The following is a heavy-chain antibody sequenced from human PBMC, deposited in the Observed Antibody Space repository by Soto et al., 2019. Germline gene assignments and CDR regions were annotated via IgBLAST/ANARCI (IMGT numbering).Heavy chain of an antibody. CDR3: ASQQLVHYYYGMDV. V-gene: IGHV4-59*08. Sequence: PSETLSLTCTVSGGSISNSYWSWIRQSPGKGLEWIGYIYSSGSTNYNPSLKSRVTISVDTSKNQFSLKLSSLSAADTAVYYCASQQLVHYYYGMDVWGQGTTVTVSS. D-gene: IGHD6-13*01. CDR2: IYSSGST. CDR1: GGSISNSY. J-gene: IGHJ6*02.